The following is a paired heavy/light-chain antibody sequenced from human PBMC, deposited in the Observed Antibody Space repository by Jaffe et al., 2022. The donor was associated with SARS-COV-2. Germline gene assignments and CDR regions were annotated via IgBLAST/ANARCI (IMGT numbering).Heavy chain of an antibody. D-gene: IGHD1-26*01. CDR2: IYYSGST. CDR1: GGSISSSTYY. Sequence: QLQLQESGPGLVKPSETLSLTCTVSGGSISSSTYYWGWIRQPPGKGLEWIGSIYYSGSTYYNPSLKSRVTISADTSKNQFSLKLSSVTVADTAVYHCARQTPGGNYFHDAFDIWGLGTMVTVSS. V-gene: IGHV4-39*01. J-gene: IGHJ3*02. CDR3: ARQTPGGNYFHDAFDI.
Light chain of an antibody. J-gene: IGKJ4*01. Sequence: EIVMTQSPATLSVSPGERATLSCRASQSVTSNLAWYQQKPGQAPRLLIYVASTRATGIPGRFSGSGSGTEFTLTISSLQSEDFAVYYCQQYNKWPTFGGGTKVEIK. V-gene: IGKV3D-15*01. CDR2: VAS. CDR3: QQYNKWPT. CDR1: QSVTSN.